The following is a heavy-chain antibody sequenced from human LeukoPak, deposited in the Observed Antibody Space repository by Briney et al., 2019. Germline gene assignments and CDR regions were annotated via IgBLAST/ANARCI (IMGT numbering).Heavy chain of an antibody. CDR2: ISGSGGST. Sequence: GGSLRLSCAASGFTFSSYAMHWVRQAPGKGLEWVSAISGSGGSTYYADSVRGRFTISRDNSKNTLYLQMNSLRAEDTAVYYCAKDNYGSGTMDFDYWGQGTLVTVSS. V-gene: IGHV3-23*01. D-gene: IGHD3-10*01. J-gene: IGHJ4*02. CDR3: AKDNYGSGTMDFDY. CDR1: GFTFSSYA.